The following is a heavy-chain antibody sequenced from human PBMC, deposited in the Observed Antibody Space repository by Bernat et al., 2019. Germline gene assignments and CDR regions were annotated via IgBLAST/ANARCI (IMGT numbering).Heavy chain of an antibody. CDR2: IYYSGRT. J-gene: IGHJ5*02. Sequence: QVQLQESGPGLVKPSETLSLTCTVSGGSIRSYYWSWIRQPPGKGLEWIGYIYYSGRTNYDPPLKSRVTISVDTSKNQFSVKLSSVGAADAAVYYCAGGHFTAKTEREGWFDRWGQGTLVTVSS. CDR3: AGGHFTAKTEREGWFDR. CDR1: GGSIRSYY. V-gene: IGHV4-59*01. D-gene: IGHD3-3*02.